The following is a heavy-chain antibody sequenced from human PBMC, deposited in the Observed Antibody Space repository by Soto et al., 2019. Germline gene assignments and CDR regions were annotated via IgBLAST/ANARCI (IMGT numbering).Heavy chain of an antibody. Sequence: QVQLVQSGAEVKKPGSSVKVSCKASGGTFSSYAISWVRQAPGQGLEWMGGIIPIFGTANYAQKFQGRVXIXAXXSTSTAYMELSSLRSEDTAVYYCARDPTIRGAFDIWGQGTMVTVSS. CDR2: IIPIFGTA. J-gene: IGHJ3*02. CDR1: GGTFSSYA. CDR3: ARDPTIRGAFDI. V-gene: IGHV1-69*12.